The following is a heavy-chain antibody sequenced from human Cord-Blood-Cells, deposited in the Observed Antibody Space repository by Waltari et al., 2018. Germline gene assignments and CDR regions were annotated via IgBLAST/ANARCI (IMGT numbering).Heavy chain of an antibody. CDR1: GGPISSYY. Sequence: QVQLQESGPGLVKPSETLSLTCPVSGGPISSYYWSWIRQPPGKGLEWIGYIYYSGSTNYNPSLKSRVTISVDTSKNQFSLKLSSVTAADTAVYYCAGLGSYYDSSGYSYDAFDIWGQGTMVTVSS. V-gene: IGHV4-59*08. J-gene: IGHJ3*02. CDR3: AGLGSYYDSSGYSYDAFDI. CDR2: IYYSGST. D-gene: IGHD3-22*01.